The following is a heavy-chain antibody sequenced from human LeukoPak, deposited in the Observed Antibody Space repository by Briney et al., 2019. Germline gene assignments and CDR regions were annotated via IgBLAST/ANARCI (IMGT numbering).Heavy chain of an antibody. CDR3: AKDFHLAVAGTYFDY. J-gene: IGHJ4*02. D-gene: IGHD6-19*01. Sequence: GGSLRLSCAASGFTFDDYAMHWVRQAPGKGLEWVSGISWNSGSIGYADSVKGRFTISRDNAKNSLYLQMNSLRAEDTAVYYCAKDFHLAVAGTYFDYWGQGTLVTVSS. CDR1: GFTFDDYA. CDR2: ISWNSGSI. V-gene: IGHV3-9*01.